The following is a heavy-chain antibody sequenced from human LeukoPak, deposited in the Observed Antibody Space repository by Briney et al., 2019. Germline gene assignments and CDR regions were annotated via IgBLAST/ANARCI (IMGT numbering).Heavy chain of an antibody. Sequence: GGSLRLSCVASGFTFSSYSMNWVRQAPGKGLEWVSSISSSSSYIYYADSVKGRFTISRDNAKNSLYLQMNSLRAEDTAVYYCASGTAGYSYGYQDYWGQGTLVTVSS. CDR1: GFTFSSYS. J-gene: IGHJ4*02. V-gene: IGHV3-21*01. CDR3: ASGTAGYSYGYQDY. CDR2: ISSSSSYI. D-gene: IGHD5-18*01.